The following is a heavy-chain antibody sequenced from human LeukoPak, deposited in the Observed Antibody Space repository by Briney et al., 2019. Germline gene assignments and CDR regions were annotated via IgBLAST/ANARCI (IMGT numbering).Heavy chain of an antibody. CDR3: AKRTRGYSYGTLDY. CDR2: ISYDGSEK. CDR1: GFSFSTYA. V-gene: IGHV3-30-3*01. Sequence: GGSLRLSCAASGFSFSTYAMHWVRQAPGKGLEWVAVISYDGSEKNYADSVKGRFIISRDNSKNTLFLQMNSLRAEDTAVYYCAKRTRGYSYGTLDYWGQGTLVTVSS. J-gene: IGHJ4*02. D-gene: IGHD5-18*01.